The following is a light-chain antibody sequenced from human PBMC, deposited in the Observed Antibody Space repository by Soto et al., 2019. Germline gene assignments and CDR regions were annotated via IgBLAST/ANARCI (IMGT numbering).Light chain of an antibody. V-gene: IGLV2-14*01. J-gene: IGLJ1*01. CDR1: ISDVGGYNY. Sequence: LTQPTSVCGSSGQSVPISCTGTISDVGGYNYVSWYQQHPGRAPKLMIYEVSNRPSGVSNRSSGSKYGNTASLTISGLQAEDEADYYCSSYTSSSTLVFGTGTKVTVL. CDR2: EVS. CDR3: SSYTSSSTLV.